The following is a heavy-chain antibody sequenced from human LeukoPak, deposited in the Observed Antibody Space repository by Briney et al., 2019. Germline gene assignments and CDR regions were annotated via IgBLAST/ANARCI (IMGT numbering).Heavy chain of an antibody. CDR3: ARDTLTLGDPNAFDI. CDR1: GYTFTSYA. J-gene: IGHJ3*02. V-gene: IGHV7-4-1*02. Sequence: ASVKVSCKASGYTFTSYAMNWVRQAPGQGLEWMGWINTNTGNPTYAQGFTGRFVFSLDTSVSTAYLQISSLKAEDTAAYYCARDTLTLGDPNAFDIWGQGTMVTVSS. CDR2: INTNTGNP. D-gene: IGHD2/OR15-2a*01.